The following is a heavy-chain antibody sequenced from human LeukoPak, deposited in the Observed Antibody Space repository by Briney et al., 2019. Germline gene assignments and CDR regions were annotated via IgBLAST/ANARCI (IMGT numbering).Heavy chain of an antibody. V-gene: IGHV3-23*01. J-gene: IGHJ4*02. CDR1: GFTFSSYA. D-gene: IGHD6-19*01. Sequence: GGSLRLSCAASGFTFSSYATSWVRQSPGKGLEWVSTISGSGTNTYYADSVKGRFTISRDNSKNTLYLQMNSLRAEDTAVYFCAKAGVAGTSRYFDCWGQGTLVTVSS. CDR3: AKAGVAGTSRYFDC. CDR2: ISGSGTNT.